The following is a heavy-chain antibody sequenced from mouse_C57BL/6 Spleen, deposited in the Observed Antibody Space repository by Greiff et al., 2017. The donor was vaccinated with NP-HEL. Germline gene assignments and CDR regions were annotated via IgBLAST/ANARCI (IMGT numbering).Heavy chain of an antibody. CDR1: GYSITSGYY. Sequence: EVKLMESGPGLVKPSQSLSLTCSVTGYSITSGYYWNWIRQFPGNKLEWMGYISYDGSNNYNPSLKNRISITRDTSKNQFFLKLNSVTTEDTATYYCARGWLLRLYAMDYWGQGTSVTVSS. J-gene: IGHJ4*01. CDR3: ARGWLLRLYAMDY. D-gene: IGHD2-3*01. V-gene: IGHV3-6*01. CDR2: ISYDGSN.